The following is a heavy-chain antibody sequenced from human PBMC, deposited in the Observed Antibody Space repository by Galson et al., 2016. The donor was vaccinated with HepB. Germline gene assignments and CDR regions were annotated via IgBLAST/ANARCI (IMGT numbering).Heavy chain of an antibody. V-gene: IGHV1-18*01. D-gene: IGHD3-22*01. CDR1: GYTFTSYG. CDR2: ISAYNGNT. Sequence: SVKVSCKASGYTFTSYGISWVRQAPGQGLEWMGWISAYNGNTEYGQKFQGRVSVTRCTSMSTAYMELSSLRSEDTAVYYCAVTYYYDSSADRGDALDIWGQGTMVTVSS. CDR3: AVTYYYDSSADRGDALDI. J-gene: IGHJ3*02.